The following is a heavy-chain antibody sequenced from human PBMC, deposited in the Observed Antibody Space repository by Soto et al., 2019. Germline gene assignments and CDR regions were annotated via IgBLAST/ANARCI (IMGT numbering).Heavy chain of an antibody. CDR1: GGSISSSSYY. CDR2: ICYSGST. J-gene: IGHJ6*03. Sequence: SETLSLTCTVSGGSISSSSYYWGLIRQPPGKGLEWIGSICYSGSTYYNPSLKSRVTISVDTSKNQFSLKLSSVTAADTAVYYCARGRQQWLVRDYYYMDVWGKGTTVTVS. CDR3: ARGRQQWLVRDYYYMDV. D-gene: IGHD6-19*01. V-gene: IGHV4-39*01.